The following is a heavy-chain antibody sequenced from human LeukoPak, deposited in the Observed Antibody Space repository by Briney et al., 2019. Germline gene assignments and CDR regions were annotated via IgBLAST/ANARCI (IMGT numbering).Heavy chain of an antibody. CDR2: IGTAGDT. Sequence: GGSLRLSCAASGFTFSSYDMHWVRQATGKGLEWVSAIGTAGDTYYPGSVKGRFTISRENAKNSLYLQMNSLRAEDTAVYYCARACGVRGFNWFDPWGQGTLVTVTS. J-gene: IGHJ5*02. V-gene: IGHV3-13*01. CDR3: ARACGVRGFNWFDP. D-gene: IGHD3-10*01. CDR1: GFTFSSYD.